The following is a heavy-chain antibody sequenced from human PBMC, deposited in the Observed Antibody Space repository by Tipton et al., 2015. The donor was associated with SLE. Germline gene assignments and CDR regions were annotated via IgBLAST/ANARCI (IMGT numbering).Heavy chain of an antibody. V-gene: IGHV4-34*01. CDR2: INHSGST. D-gene: IGHD3-3*01. J-gene: IGHJ3*02. Sequence: TLSLTCTVYGGSFSGYYWSWIRQPPGKGLEWIGEINHSGSTNYNPSLKNRVTISVDTSKNQFSLKLSSVTAADTAVYYCASEGVHYDFWSGATGAFDIWGQGTMVTVSS. CDR3: ASEGVHYDFWSGATGAFDI. CDR1: GGSFSGYY.